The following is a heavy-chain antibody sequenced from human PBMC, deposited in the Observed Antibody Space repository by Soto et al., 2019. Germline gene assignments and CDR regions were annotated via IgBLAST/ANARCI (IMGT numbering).Heavy chain of an antibody. D-gene: IGHD6-13*01. Sequence: ASVQVSYQASGYTFHSYEINCVRQAPGQVLDGMGWMNPNNCNTGYAQNFQGRVTMTRNTSISTAYMELSSLNSSDTAVYFCARGRRYSRIAVAGLRDDSDGMDVWGQGTMVTVSS. CDR3: ARGRRYSRIAVAGLRDDSDGMDV. CDR1: GYTFHSYE. V-gene: IGHV1-8*01. CDR2: MNPNNCNT. J-gene: IGHJ3*01.